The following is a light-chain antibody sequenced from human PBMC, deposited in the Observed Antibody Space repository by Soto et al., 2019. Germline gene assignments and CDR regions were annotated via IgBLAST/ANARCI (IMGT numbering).Light chain of an antibody. V-gene: IGLV3-22*01. CDR1: VLGENN. CDR2: EDS. CDR3: LSGDEDNLGV. J-gene: IGLJ1*01. Sequence: SYEPTPLPSVSVSPGQTARITYSAGVLGENNAVCYQQKPGQAPALVIYEDSERYPGIPERFSGSTSGNTTTLTISRVLTEDEADYYCLSGDEDNLGVFGTGTKVTVL.